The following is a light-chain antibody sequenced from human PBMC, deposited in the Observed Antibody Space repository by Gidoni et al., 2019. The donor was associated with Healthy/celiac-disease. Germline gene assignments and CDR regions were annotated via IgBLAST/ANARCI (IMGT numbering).Light chain of an antibody. CDR2: GAS. Sequence: EIVMTQSPATLSVSPGERATLSCRASQSVSSNLAWDQQKPGQAPRLLIYGASTRATGIPARFSGSGSWKEFTLNISSLQSEDFAGYYCQQYNNWPPYTFGQGTKLEIK. CDR3: QQYNNWPPYT. CDR1: QSVSSN. V-gene: IGKV3-15*01. J-gene: IGKJ2*01.